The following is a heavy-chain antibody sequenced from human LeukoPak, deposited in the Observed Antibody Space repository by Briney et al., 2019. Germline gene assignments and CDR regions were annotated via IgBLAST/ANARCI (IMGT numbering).Heavy chain of an antibody. J-gene: IGHJ4*02. V-gene: IGHV3-23*01. CDR3: AKALAVPRDYFDY. CDR2: ISGSGGSI. D-gene: IGHD6-19*01. CDR1: GFTFSSYA. Sequence: PGGSLRLSCAASGFTFSSYAMSWVRQAPGKGVEWGSAISGSGGSIYYADSGKGRFTISRDNSKNTLYLQMNSLRAEDTAVYYCAKALAVPRDYFDYWGQGTLVTVSS.